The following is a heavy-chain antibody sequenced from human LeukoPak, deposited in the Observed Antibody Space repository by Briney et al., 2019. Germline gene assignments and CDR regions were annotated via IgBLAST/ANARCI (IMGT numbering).Heavy chain of an antibody. CDR2: MNPVSGNT. J-gene: IGHJ5*02. CDR3: ARARVDESCSGGSCYHNDL. D-gene: IGHD2-15*01. V-gene: IGHV1-8*01. Sequence: ASVKVSCKASGYTFTSDFNWVRQATGQGLEWMGWMNPVSGNTGYAPKFQGRVTMTRDTSISTAYMELSSLRSEDTAVYYCARARVDESCSGGSCYHNDLWGQGTLVTVSS. CDR1: GYTFTSD.